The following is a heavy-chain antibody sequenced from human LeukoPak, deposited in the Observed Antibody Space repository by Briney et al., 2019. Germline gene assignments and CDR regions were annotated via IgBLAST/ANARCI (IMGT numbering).Heavy chain of an antibody. CDR1: GGSISSSSYY. CDR2: IYYSGST. V-gene: IGHV4-39*07. Sequence: SETLSLTCTVSGGSISSSSYYWGWIRQPPGKGLEWIGSIYYSGSTYYNPSLKSRVTISVDTSKNQFSLKLSSVTAADTAVYYCAREEPTATTLIDYWGQGTLVTVSS. D-gene: IGHD4-17*01. CDR3: AREEPTATTLIDY. J-gene: IGHJ4*02.